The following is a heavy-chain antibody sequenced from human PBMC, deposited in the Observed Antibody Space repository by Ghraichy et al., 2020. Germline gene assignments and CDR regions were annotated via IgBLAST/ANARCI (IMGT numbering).Heavy chain of an antibody. D-gene: IGHD1-1*01. CDR3: AKDSGKSFYYMDV. Sequence: GGSLRLSCAGSGFTFDDYTMHWVRQAPGKGLEWVSLITWGGTVTSYANSVKGRFTVSRDNNRNSLYLQMNTLRAEDTALYFCAKDSGKSFYYMDVWGKGTTVTV. J-gene: IGHJ6*03. V-gene: IGHV3-43*01. CDR1: GFTFDDYT. CDR2: ITWGGTVT.